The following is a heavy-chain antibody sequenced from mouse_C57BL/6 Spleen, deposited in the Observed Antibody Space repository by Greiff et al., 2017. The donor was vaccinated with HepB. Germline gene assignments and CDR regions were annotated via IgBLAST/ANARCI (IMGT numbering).Heavy chain of an antibody. CDR2: ISDGGSYT. CDR3: ARDHGNPYYYAMDY. J-gene: IGHJ4*01. D-gene: IGHD2-1*01. Sequence: EVHLVESGGGLVKPGGSLKLSCAASGFTFSSYAMSWVRQTPEKRLEWVATISDGGSYTYYPDNVKGRFTISRDNAKNNLYLQMSHLESEDTAMYYCARDHGNPYYYAMDYWGQGTSVTVSS. V-gene: IGHV5-4*01. CDR1: GFTFSSYA.